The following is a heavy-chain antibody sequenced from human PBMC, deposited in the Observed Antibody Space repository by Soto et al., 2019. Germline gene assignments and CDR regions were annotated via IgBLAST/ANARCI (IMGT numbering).Heavy chain of an antibody. J-gene: IGHJ6*02. Sequence: GASVNVSCKASGGTFSSYAISWVRQAPGQGLEWMGGIIPIFGTANYAQKFQGRVTITADESTSTAYMELSSLRSEDTAVYYCARGGGYSGSRASYYYYGMDVWGQGTTVTVSS. CDR3: ARGGGYSGSRASYYYYGMDV. CDR2: IIPIFGTA. V-gene: IGHV1-69*13. D-gene: IGHD5-12*01. CDR1: GGTFSSYA.